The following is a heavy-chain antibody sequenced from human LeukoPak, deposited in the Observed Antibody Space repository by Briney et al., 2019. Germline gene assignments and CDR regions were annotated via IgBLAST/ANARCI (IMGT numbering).Heavy chain of an antibody. Sequence: KPGGSLRLSCAASGFTFSSYSMNWVRQAPGKGLEWVSSISSSSSYIYYADSVKGRFTISRDNAKNSLYLQMNSLRAEDTAVYYCARAPGYCSSTSCYLYYFDYWGREPWSPSPQ. V-gene: IGHV3-21*01. J-gene: IGHJ4*02. CDR1: GFTFSSYS. CDR2: ISSSSSYI. D-gene: IGHD2-2*01. CDR3: ARAPGYCSSTSCYLYYFDY.